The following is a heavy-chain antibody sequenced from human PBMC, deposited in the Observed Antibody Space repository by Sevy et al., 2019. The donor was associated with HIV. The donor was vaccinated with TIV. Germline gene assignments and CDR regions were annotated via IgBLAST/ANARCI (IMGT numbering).Heavy chain of an antibody. CDR1: GGSITSLY. Sequence: SETLSLTCTVSGGSITSLYWNWIRQPPGKGLEWIANIYYNGHINYNPSLKSRVTLSLDTSKNQFSARLSSVTAADTAMYYCAGENAWGRGYSWGQGTLVTVSS. CDR2: IYYNGHI. V-gene: IGHV4-59*08. J-gene: IGHJ4*02. D-gene: IGHD1-26*01. CDR3: AGENAWGRGYS.